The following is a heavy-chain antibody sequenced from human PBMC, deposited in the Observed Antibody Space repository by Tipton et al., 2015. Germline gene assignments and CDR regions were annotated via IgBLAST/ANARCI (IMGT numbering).Heavy chain of an antibody. D-gene: IGHD3-9*01. CDR3: ARGDDILAYLYFDL. V-gene: IGHV4-31*03. CDR1: GGSISSGGYY. Sequence: TLSLTCTVSGGSISSGGYYWSWIRQHPGKGLEWIGYIYYSGSTYYNPSLKSRVTISVDTSKNQFSLTVFSVTAADTAVYYCARGDDILAYLYFDLWGRGTLVSVSS. J-gene: IGHJ2*01. CDR2: IYYSGST.